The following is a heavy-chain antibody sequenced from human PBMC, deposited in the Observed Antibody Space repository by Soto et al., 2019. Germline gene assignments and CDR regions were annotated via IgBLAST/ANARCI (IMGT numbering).Heavy chain of an antibody. D-gene: IGHD3-3*01. J-gene: IGHJ6*02. CDR2: IWYDGSNK. CDR3: AREWFLEWLSRVRPSNTPEVVSSHGMDV. CDR1: GFTFSSYG. V-gene: IGHV3-33*01. Sequence: GGSLRLSCAASGFTFSSYGMHWVRQAPGKGLEWVAVIWYDGSNKYYADSVKGRFTISRDNSKNTLYLQMNTLRAEDTAVYYCAREWFLEWLSRVRPSNTPEVVSSHGMDVWGQGTTVTVS.